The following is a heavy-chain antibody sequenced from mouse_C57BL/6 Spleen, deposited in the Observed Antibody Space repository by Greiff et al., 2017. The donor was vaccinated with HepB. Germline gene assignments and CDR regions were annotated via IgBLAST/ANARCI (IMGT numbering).Heavy chain of an antibody. V-gene: IGHV1-55*01. CDR2: IYPGSGST. J-gene: IGHJ2*01. CDR3: ARVDYYGSSPYYFDY. D-gene: IGHD1-1*01. CDR1: GYTFTSYW. Sequence: QVQLQQPGAELVKPGASVKMSCKASGYTFTSYWITWVKQRPGQGLEWIGDIYPGSGSTNYNEKFKRKATLTVDTSSSTAYMQLSSLTSEDSAVYYCARVDYYGSSPYYFDYWGQGTTLTVSS.